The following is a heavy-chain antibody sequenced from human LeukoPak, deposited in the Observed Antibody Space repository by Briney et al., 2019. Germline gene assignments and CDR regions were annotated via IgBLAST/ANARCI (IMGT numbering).Heavy chain of an antibody. CDR2: IYYSGST. J-gene: IGHJ4*02. Sequence: KPSETLSLTCTVSGGSITSSSYYWGWIRQPPGKGLEWIGSIYYSGSTNYNPSLKSRVTISVDTSKNQFSLKLSSVTAADTAVYYCARFNYSYGSEFDYWGQGTLVTVSS. V-gene: IGHV4-39*07. D-gene: IGHD5-18*01. CDR3: ARFNYSYGSEFDY. CDR1: GGSITSSSYY.